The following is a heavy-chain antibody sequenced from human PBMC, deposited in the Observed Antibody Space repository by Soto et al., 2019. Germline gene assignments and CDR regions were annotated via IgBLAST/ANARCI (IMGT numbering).Heavy chain of an antibody. CDR1: GFTFSSYS. V-gene: IGHV3-48*01. D-gene: IGHD6-6*01. J-gene: IGHJ6*03. CDR2: ISSSSSTI. CDR3: ARGSSSMVYYYYMDV. Sequence: GGSLRLSCAASGFTFSSYSMNWVRQAPGKGLEWVSYISSSSSTIYYADSVKGRFTISRDNAKNSLYLQMNSLRAEDTAVYYCARGSSSMVYYYYMDVWGKGTTVTVSS.